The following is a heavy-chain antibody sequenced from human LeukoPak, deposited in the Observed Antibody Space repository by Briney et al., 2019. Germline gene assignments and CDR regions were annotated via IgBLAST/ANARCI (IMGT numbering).Heavy chain of an antibody. CDR3: ARVGNPLVTVFAWFDP. CDR1: GGSVSDYY. J-gene: IGHJ5*02. V-gene: IGHV4-59*02. Sequence: SSETLSLTCTISGGSVSDYYWSWIRQSPGKGLEWIGSIFYSGSTNYNPSLKSRVTISVDTSKNQFSLKLSSVTAADTAVYYCARVGNPLVTVFAWFDPWGQGTLVTVSS. D-gene: IGHD3-3*01. CDR2: IFYSGST.